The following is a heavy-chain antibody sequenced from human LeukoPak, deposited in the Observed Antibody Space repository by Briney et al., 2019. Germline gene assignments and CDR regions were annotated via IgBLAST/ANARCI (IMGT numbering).Heavy chain of an antibody. Sequence: SQTLSLTCTVSGGSISSGDYYWSWIRQPPGKGLEWIGYIYYSGSTYYNPSLKSRVTISVDTSKNQFSLKLSSVTAADTAVYYCARVYGDQYYFDYWGQGTLVTVSS. CDR2: IYYSGST. CDR3: ARVYGDQYYFDY. D-gene: IGHD4-17*01. V-gene: IGHV4-30-4*01. CDR1: GGSISSGDYY. J-gene: IGHJ4*02.